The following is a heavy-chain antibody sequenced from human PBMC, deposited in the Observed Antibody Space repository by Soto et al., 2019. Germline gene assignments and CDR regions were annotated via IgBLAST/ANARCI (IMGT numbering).Heavy chain of an antibody. Sequence: QVHLQQWGAGLLKPSETLSLTCAVYGGSFSGYYWSWIRQAPGTGLEWIGEINHSGSTNFNPSLQSRVTISVDKSKNQFSLKLTSVTAADTAVYYCATHLKTTVTVHWYFDLWGRGTLVTVSS. D-gene: IGHD4-17*01. J-gene: IGHJ2*01. CDR1: GGSFSGYY. CDR2: INHSGST. V-gene: IGHV4-34*01. CDR3: ATHLKTTVTVHWYFDL.